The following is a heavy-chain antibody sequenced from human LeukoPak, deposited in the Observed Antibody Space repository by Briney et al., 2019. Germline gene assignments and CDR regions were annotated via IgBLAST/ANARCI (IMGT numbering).Heavy chain of an antibody. J-gene: IGHJ5*02. D-gene: IGHD3-10*01. CDR3: ARGMVRGVIADP. V-gene: IGHV4-61*02. CDR2: IYTSGST. CDR1: GGSISSGSYY. Sequence: SETLSLNCTVSGGSISSGSYYWSWIRQPAGKGLEWIGRIYTSGSTNYNPSLKSRVTISVDTSKNQFSLKLSSVTAADTAVYYCARGMVRGVIADPWGQGTLVTVSS.